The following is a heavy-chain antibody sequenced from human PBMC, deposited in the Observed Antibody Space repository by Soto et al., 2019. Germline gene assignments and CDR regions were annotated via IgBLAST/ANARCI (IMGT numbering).Heavy chain of an antibody. CDR3: ARQPTTRPTSFGF. CDR1: GGSISSYY. CDR2: IYYSGST. D-gene: IGHD1-1*01. J-gene: IGHJ4*02. V-gene: IGHV4-59*08. Sequence: PSETLSLTCTVSGGSISSYYWSWIRQPPGKGLEWIGYIYYSGSTNYNPSLKSRVTISVDTSKNQFSLKLSSVTAADTALYYCARQPTTRPTSFGFWGQRTLVTVSS.